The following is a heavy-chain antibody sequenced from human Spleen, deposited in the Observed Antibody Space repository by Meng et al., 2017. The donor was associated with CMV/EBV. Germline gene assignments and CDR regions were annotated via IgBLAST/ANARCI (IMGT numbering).Heavy chain of an antibody. CDR2: VYFGGSI. CDR3: ARYPDCRTTTCSYFDS. CDR1: GGSISSSNHY. V-gene: IGHV4-39*07. J-gene: IGHJ4*02. Sequence: SETLSLTCTVSGGSISSSNHYWGWIRQPPGKGLQWIGSVYFGGSIYYNPSLKSRVTISVDMPKNQFSLNLTSVTVADTAVYYCARYPDCRTTTCSYFDSWGQGTLVTVSS. D-gene: IGHD2-2*01.